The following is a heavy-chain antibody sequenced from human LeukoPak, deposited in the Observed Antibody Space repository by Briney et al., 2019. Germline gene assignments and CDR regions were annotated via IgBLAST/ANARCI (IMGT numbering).Heavy chain of an antibody. V-gene: IGHV4-34*01. D-gene: IGHD5-12*01. CDR3: ARPVYGYSGYDSYYYYMDV. J-gene: IGHJ6*03. CDR2: INHVGST. CDR1: GGPFSGYY. Sequence: SETLSLTCAVYGGPFSGYYWSWIRQPPGKGLEWIGEINHVGSTKYNPSLKSRVTISVDTSRKRFSLGLCSVAAADTAIYYCARPVYGYSGYDSYYYYMDVWGKGTTVTVSS.